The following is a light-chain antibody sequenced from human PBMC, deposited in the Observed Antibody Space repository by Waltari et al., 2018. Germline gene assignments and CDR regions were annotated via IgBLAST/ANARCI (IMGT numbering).Light chain of an antibody. CDR3: QQTSSTPFT. CDR2: GAS. V-gene: IGKV1-39*01. J-gene: IGKJ4*01. Sequence: TQMTQSPSSLSASVGDRVSITCRASQNADRYLNWYQQKPGTAPRLLVSGASSLQIGVPSRFSCGGSGTDFTLTISGLEPEDFASYYCQQTSSTPFTFGGGTNVEIK. CDR1: QNADRY.